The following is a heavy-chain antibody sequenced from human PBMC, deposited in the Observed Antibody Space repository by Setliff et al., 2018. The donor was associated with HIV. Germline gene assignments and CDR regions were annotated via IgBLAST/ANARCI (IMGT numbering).Heavy chain of an antibody. V-gene: IGHV3-33*03. D-gene: IGHD6-19*01. CDR2: IGFDGSNK. CDR3: VSHPWGVSGWSAVYFKN. Sequence: PGGSLRLSCEGSGFFFSRHVMSWVRQAPGKGLEWVAVIGFDGSNKYYGNSVKGRFTISRDNSKNTLYLQLNRLRGEDTAMYYCVSHPWGVSGWSAVYFKNWGQGTLVTVSS. CDR1: GFFFSRHV. J-gene: IGHJ1*01.